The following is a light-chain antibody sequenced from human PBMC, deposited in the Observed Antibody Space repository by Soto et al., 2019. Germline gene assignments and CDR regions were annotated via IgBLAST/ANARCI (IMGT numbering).Light chain of an antibody. Sequence: QLVLTQSPSASASLGASVKLTCTLSSGHSSYAIAWHQQKPEKGPRYLMRIDSDGSHTKEDGIPDRFSGSISGAERYLTISSLQSEDEADYYCQTWDTGIVVFGGGTKLTVL. J-gene: IGLJ2*01. CDR1: SGHSSYA. CDR2: IDSDGSH. CDR3: QTWDTGIVV. V-gene: IGLV4-69*01.